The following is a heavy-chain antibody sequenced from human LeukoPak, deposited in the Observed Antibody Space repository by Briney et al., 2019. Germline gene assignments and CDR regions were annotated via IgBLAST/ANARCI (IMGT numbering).Heavy chain of an antibody. CDR2: IYYSGST. CDR1: GGSISSGGYY. CDR3: ARKGGGSGSYYYYGMDV. J-gene: IGHJ6*02. Sequence: SETLSLTCTVSGGSISSGGYYWSWIRQHPGKGLEWIGYIYYSGSTYYNPSLKSRVTISVDTSKNQFSLKLSSVTAADTAVYYCARKGGGSGSYYYYGMDVWGQGTTVTVSS. D-gene: IGHD3-10*01. V-gene: IGHV4-31*03.